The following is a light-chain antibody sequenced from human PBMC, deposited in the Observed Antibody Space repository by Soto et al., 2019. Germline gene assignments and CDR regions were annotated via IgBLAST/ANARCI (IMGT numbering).Light chain of an antibody. CDR3: QHRSYWPPGA. CDR1: QNIYIY. V-gene: IGKV3-11*01. CDR2: DPS. Sequence: EIVLTQSPATLSLSPGERVSLSCRASQNIYIYLAWYHQKNGQPPKLLVYDPSIRTSGVPARFSGSGSGTDFTRTINDIQPKDFAVNYCQHRSYWPPGAFGQGTKLEIK. J-gene: IGKJ2*01.